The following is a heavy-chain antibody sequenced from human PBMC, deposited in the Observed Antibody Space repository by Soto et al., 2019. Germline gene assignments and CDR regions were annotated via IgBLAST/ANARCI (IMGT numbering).Heavy chain of an antibody. D-gene: IGHD3-10*01. CDR1: GYTFITIG. CDR3: VRDLDASGSYYTDY. V-gene: IGHV1-18*01. J-gene: IGHJ4*02. Sequence: QVQLVQSGAEGKKPGASVKVSCKASGYTFITIGISWGRQAPGRGLEWMGWISPHKGNTNYAQNFKGRVTMTTDTSPSTDYMGLRSLRSDDTAVYYCVRDLDASGSYYTDYWGQGALVTVSS. CDR2: ISPHKGNT.